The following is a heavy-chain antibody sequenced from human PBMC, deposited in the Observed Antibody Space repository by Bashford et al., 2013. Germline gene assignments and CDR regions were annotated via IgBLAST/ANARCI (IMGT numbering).Heavy chain of an antibody. D-gene: IGHD2-15*01. V-gene: IGHV5-51*01. CDR2: IYPGDSYT. CDR1: RYIFTSQW. J-gene: IGHJ4*02. CDR3: AVVVAATRLDY. Sequence: GESLKISCQGSRYIFTSQWIAWVRQMPGKGLEWMGIIYPGDSYTTYSPSFQGQVTISADKSITTAYLQWSSLKATDTAIYYCAVVVAATRLDYWGQGTQVTVSS.